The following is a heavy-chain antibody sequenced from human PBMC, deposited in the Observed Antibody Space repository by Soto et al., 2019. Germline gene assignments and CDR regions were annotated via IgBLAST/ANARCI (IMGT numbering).Heavy chain of an antibody. CDR1: GGSFSGYY. J-gene: IGHJ6*02. D-gene: IGHD4-17*01. V-gene: IGHV4-34*01. CDR2: INHSGST. CDR3: ARDYGGNSSSYYYYGMDV. Sequence: QVQLQQWGAGLLKPSETLSLTCAVYGGSFSGYYWSWIRQPPGKGLEWIGEINHSGSTNYNPSLKRRVTISVDTSKNQFSLKLSSVTAADTAVYYCARDYGGNSSSYYYYGMDVWGQGTTVTVSS.